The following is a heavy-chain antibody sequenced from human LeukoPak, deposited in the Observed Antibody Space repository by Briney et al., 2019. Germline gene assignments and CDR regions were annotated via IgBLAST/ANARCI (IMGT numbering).Heavy chain of an antibody. V-gene: IGHV4-30-4*01. CDR1: GGSISSYY. CDR3: ASMTLLYYFDY. D-gene: IGHD2-21*01. Sequence: SETLSLTCTVSGGSISSYYWSWIRQPPGKGLEWIGYIYYSGSTYYNPSLKSRVTISVDTSKNQFSLKLSSVTAADTAVYYCASMTLLYYFDYWGQGTLVTVSS. CDR2: IYYSGST. J-gene: IGHJ4*02.